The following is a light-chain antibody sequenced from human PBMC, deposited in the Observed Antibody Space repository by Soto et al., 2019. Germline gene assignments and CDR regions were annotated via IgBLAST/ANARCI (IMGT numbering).Light chain of an antibody. J-gene: IGLJ2*01. Sequence: QSALTQPASVSGSPGQSITISCTGTNSDVGGYSYVSWYQQHPGKAPKLMIYDVSNRPSGVSNRFSGSKSDNTASLTISGLHAEDEADYYCSSYTSSSTPVVFGGGTKVTVL. CDR1: NSDVGGYSY. CDR3: SSYTSSSTPVV. CDR2: DVS. V-gene: IGLV2-14*01.